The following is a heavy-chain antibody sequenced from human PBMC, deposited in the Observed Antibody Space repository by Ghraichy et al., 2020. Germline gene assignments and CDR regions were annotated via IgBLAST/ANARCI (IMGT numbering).Heavy chain of an antibody. CDR1: GFTVSSNY. D-gene: IGHD4-17*01. CDR3: ARGEPYGDYVLSFAFDI. CDR2: IYSGGST. J-gene: IGHJ3*02. V-gene: IGHV3-66*01. Sequence: LSLTCAASGFTVSSNYMSWVRQAPGKGLEWVSVIYSGGSTDYADSVKGRFTISRDNSKNTLYLQMNSLRAEDTAVYYCARGEPYGDYVLSFAFDIWGQGTMVTVSS.